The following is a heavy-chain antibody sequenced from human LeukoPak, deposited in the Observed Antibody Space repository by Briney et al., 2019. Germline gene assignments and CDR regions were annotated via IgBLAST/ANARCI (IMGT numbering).Heavy chain of an antibody. CDR2: ISGGTTSII. CDR1: GFTFSNYN. Sequence: GGSLRLSCAASGFTFSNYNMNWVRQAPGKGLEWVSFISGGTTSIIYYADSVKGRFTTSRDNAKNSLYLQMNSLRDEDTAVYYCVSKLLAVTWDLWGQGTMVTVSS. V-gene: IGHV3-48*02. CDR3: VSKLLAVTWDL. D-gene: IGHD1-26*01. J-gene: IGHJ3*01.